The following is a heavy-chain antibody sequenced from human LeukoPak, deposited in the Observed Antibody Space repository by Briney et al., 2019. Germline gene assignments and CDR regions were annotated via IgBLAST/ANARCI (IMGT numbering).Heavy chain of an antibody. J-gene: IGHJ1*01. CDR3: TRPHVDGEYYYLQH. CDR1: GFTFSNYA. CDR2: VIGSGRRT. D-gene: IGHD2/OR15-2a*01. V-gene: IGHV3-23*01. Sequence: GGSLRPPCAAPGFTFSNYAMSWVRQAPGKGLGWVSGVIGSGRRTYYPDSVKGRFTISRDNSRNTLYLQMNSLRAEDTAVYYCTRPHVDGEYYYLQHWGQGTRVTVSA.